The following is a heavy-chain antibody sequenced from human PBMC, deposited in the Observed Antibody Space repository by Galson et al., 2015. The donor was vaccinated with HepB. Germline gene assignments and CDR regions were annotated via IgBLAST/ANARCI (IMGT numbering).Heavy chain of an antibody. V-gene: IGHV3-30*04. CDR1: GFTFTSYS. J-gene: IGHJ6*02. Sequence: SLRLSCAASGFTFTSYSMHWVRQAPGKGLEWVAVISYAGNNKYYADSVRGRFTISRDNSKDTLYLQMDCLRAEDTAVYYCARAPPNLNTVYYYYFYAMDVWGQGTTVTVSS. CDR2: ISYAGNNK. CDR3: ARAPPNLNTVYYYYFYAMDV. D-gene: IGHD2-2*02.